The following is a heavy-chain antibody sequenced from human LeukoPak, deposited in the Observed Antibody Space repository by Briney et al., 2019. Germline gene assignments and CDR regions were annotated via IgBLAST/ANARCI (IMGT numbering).Heavy chain of an antibody. Sequence: GGSLRLSCAASGFTFSGFAMHWVRQAPGKGLEWVTLISHDGNSQYYADSVKGRFIISRDNSENTLYLQMNSLRPDDTAVYYCAREYSTNWYRSPRDWGQGTLVTVSS. CDR3: AREYSTNWYRSPRD. V-gene: IGHV3-30-3*01. D-gene: IGHD6-13*01. CDR2: ISHDGNSQ. CDR1: GFTFSGFA. J-gene: IGHJ4*02.